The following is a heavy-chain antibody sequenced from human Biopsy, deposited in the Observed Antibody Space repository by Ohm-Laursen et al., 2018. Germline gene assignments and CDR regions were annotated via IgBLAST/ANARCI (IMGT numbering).Heavy chain of an antibody. CDR3: ASLGLVWFGELLSVPFGMDV. CDR1: GFTFADYT. V-gene: IGHV3-21*01. J-gene: IGHJ6*02. Sequence: SLRLSCAASGFTFADYTMNWVRQVPGKGLEWASSITSRSGYKYYADSVKGRFTISRDNAKNSLYLQMNSLRAEDTAVYFCASLGLVWFGELLSVPFGMDVWGQGTTVTVSS. CDR2: ITSRSGYK. D-gene: IGHD3-10*01.